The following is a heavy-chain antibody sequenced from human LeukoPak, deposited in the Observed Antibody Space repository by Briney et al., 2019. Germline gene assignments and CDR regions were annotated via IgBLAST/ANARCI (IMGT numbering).Heavy chain of an antibody. D-gene: IGHD3-10*01. CDR2: IRYDGSNK. J-gene: IGHJ4*02. CDR3: AKDGRYGSTLFDY. CDR1: GFTFSSYG. Sequence: GGSLRLSCAASGFTFSSYGMHWVRQAPGKGLEWVAFIRYDGSNKYYADSVKGRFTISRDNSKNTLYLQMNSLRAEDTAVYYFAKDGRYGSTLFDYWAQGTRVTVSS. V-gene: IGHV3-30*02.